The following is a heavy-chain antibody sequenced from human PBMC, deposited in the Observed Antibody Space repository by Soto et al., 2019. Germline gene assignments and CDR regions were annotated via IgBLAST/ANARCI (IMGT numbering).Heavy chain of an antibody. V-gene: IGHV1-18*01. CDR1: GYRFTIYG. CDR3: ARGGYYDSSGSRNYHYYGMNV. D-gene: IGHD3-22*01. Sequence: ASVKPSCKASGYRFTIYGISWVRQAPEQGLEWLGWISAYDDNTKYAQTLQGRVSMSTDTSTNTAYMELRSLRSDDTAMYYCARGGYYDSSGSRNYHYYGMNVWGQGTTVTVSS. J-gene: IGHJ6*02. CDR2: ISAYDDNT.